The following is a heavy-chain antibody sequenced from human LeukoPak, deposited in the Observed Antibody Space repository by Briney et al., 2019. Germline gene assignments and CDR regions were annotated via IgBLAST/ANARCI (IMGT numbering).Heavy chain of an antibody. CDR3: ARDTEYCTNGVCVYYFDY. D-gene: IGHD2-8*01. Sequence: ASVKVSCKASGYTFTGYYMHWVRQAPGQGLEWMGWINPNSGGTNYAQKFQGRVNMTRDTSIRTAYMELSRLRSDDTAVYYCARDTEYCTNGVCVYYFDYWGQGTLVTVSS. V-gene: IGHV1-2*02. CDR2: INPNSGGT. CDR1: GYTFTGYY. J-gene: IGHJ4*02.